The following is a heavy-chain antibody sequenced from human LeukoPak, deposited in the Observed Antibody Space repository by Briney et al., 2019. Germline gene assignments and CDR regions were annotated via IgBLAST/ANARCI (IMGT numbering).Heavy chain of an antibody. CDR1: GYTLRSYY. J-gene: IGHJ4*02. CDR3: TRGGGANYYGDYFDY. Sequence: GGSLRLSCAGSGYTLRSYYMHWIRQAPDKGLEWVAVMSYDETTANYAGSVQGRFTVSRDNSKNTLFLQINSLRAEDMAMYFCTRGGGANYYGDYFDYWSQGTLVTVSS. CDR2: MSYDETTA. V-gene: IGHV3-30*14. D-gene: IGHD1-26*01.